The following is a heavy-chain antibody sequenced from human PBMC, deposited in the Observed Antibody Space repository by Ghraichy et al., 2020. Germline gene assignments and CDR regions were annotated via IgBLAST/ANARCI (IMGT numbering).Heavy chain of an antibody. Sequence: GGSLRLSCAASGFTFSSYGMHWVRQAPGKGLEWVAFIRYDGSNKYYADSLKGRFTISRDNSKNTLYLQMNSLRAEDTAVYYCAKEGYYYGSGSYYLDYWGQGTLVTVSS. CDR1: GFTFSSYG. CDR3: AKEGYYYGSGSYYLDY. D-gene: IGHD3-10*01. CDR2: IRYDGSNK. J-gene: IGHJ4*02. V-gene: IGHV3-30*02.